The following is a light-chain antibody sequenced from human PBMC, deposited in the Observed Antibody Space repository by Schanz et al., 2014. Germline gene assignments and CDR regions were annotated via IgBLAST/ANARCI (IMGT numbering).Light chain of an antibody. CDR2: DAS. Sequence: DIQMTQSPSTLSASVGDRVTITCRASQSISSWLAWYQQKPGKAPKVLISDASSLESGVPSRFSGSGSGTEFTLTISSLQPDDFATYYCQQISNFLVTFGGGTKVEIK. V-gene: IGKV1-5*01. J-gene: IGKJ4*01. CDR3: QQISNFLVT. CDR1: QSISSW.